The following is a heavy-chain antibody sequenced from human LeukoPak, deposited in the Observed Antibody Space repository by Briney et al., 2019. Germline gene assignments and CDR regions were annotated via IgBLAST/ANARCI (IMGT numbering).Heavy chain of an antibody. CDR2: IYYSGST. CDR3: ARHIPGSGSYYNGVRYYYGMDV. J-gene: IGHJ6*02. V-gene: IGHV4-59*08. Sequence: PSETLSLTCAVYGGSFSGYYWSWLRQPPGKGLEWIGYIYYSGSTNYNPSLKSRVTISVDTSKNQFSLKLSSVTAANTAVYYCARHIPGSGSYYNGVRYYYGMDVWGQGTTVTVSS. D-gene: IGHD3-10*01. CDR1: GGSFSGYY.